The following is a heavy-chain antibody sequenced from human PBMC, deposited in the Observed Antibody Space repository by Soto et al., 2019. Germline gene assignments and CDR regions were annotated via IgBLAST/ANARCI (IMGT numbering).Heavy chain of an antibody. J-gene: IGHJ5*02. CDR2: INPNSDDT. CDR1: GYIFTGYY. Sequence: QVQLVQSGAEVKKPGASVKVSCKASGYIFTGYYIHWVRQAPGQGLEWMGWINPNSDDTNYAQRFQGWVTMTRDTSISTAYMELSRLKSDDTAVYYCAREGAAALNWFDPWGQGTLVTVSS. V-gene: IGHV1-2*04. CDR3: AREGAAALNWFDP. D-gene: IGHD6-13*01.